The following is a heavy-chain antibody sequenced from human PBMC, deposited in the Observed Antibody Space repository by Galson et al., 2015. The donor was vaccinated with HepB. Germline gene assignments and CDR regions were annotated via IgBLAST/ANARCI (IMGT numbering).Heavy chain of an antibody. CDR2: INAGNGNT. J-gene: IGHJ4*02. CDR1: GYNFITSA. Sequence: SVKVSCKASGYNFITSAMQWARQAPGQRLEWMGWINAGNGNTRYSQKFQGRVTITRDTSASTVYLELSSLRSEDTAVYYCANSIRNCFDYLGQGTLVTVSS. CDR3: ANSIRNCFDY. V-gene: IGHV1-3*01. D-gene: IGHD2-15*01.